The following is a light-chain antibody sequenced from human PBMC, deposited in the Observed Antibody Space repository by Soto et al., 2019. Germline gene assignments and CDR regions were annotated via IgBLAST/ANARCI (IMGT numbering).Light chain of an antibody. CDR1: QSLLHINGYNY. J-gene: IGKJ1*01. CDR2: LGS. Sequence: DIVMTQSALSLPVTPGEPASISRRSSQSLLHINGYNYLDWYLQKPGQSPQLLIYLGSNRASGVPDRFSGSGSGTDFTLKISRVEAEDVGVYYCMQALQSPWTFGQGTKVEIK. CDR3: MQALQSPWT. V-gene: IGKV2-28*01.